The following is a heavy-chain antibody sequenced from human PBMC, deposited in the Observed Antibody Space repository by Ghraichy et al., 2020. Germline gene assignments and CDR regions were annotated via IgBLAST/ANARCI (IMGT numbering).Heavy chain of an antibody. V-gene: IGHV3-74*01. J-gene: IGHJ2*01. Sequence: GGSLRLSCAASGFTFSSYWMHWVRQAPGKGLVWVSRINLDGSTTSYADSVKGRFTISRDNAKNTLYLQMNSLRAADTAVYYCTRGGVDLWGRGTLVTVSS. CDR1: GFTFSSYW. CDR2: INLDGSTT. D-gene: IGHD3-10*01. CDR3: TRGGVDL.